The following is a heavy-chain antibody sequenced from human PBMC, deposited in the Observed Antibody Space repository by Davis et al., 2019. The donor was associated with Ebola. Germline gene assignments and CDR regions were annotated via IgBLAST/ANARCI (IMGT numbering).Heavy chain of an antibody. J-gene: IGHJ6*02. CDR2: ISYDGSNK. V-gene: IGHV3-30*04. CDR1: GFTFSSYA. D-gene: IGHD4-17*01. CDR3: ARDLGDYGDYVPLWYYYYGMDV. Sequence: PGGSLRLSCAASGFTFSSYAMHWVRQAPGKGLEWVAVISYDGSNKYYADSVKGRFTISSDNSKNTLYLQMNSLRAEDTAVYYCARDLGDYGDYVPLWYYYYGMDVWGQGTTVTVSS.